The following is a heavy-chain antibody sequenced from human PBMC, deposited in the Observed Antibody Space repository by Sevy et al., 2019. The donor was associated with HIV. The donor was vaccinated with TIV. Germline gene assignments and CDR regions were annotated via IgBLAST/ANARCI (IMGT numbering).Heavy chain of an antibody. V-gene: IGHV3-7*01. D-gene: IGHD3-16*01. CDR2: IKQDGSEK. J-gene: IGHJ5*02. CDR3: ATSGGET. Sequence: GSLRLSCAASGFTFSSYWMNWIRQAPGKGLEWVANIKQDGSEKYCVDSVKGRFTISRDNAKNSLYLEMNTLRAEDTAVYYCATSGGETWGQGTLVTVSS. CDR1: GFTFSSYW.